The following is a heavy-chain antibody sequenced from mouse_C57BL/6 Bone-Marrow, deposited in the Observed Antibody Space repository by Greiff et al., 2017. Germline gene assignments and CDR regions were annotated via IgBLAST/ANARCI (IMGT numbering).Heavy chain of an antibody. CDR2: INPSSGYT. Sequence: QVQLQQSGADLAKPGASVKLSCKASGYTFTSYWMHWVQQRPGQGLEWIGYINPSSGYTKYNQKFKDTVTLSADKSSSTAYLQLSSLTYEDSAVYYWAKLGRYYDPDWYFDVWGTGTPVTVSS. D-gene: IGHD1-1*01. V-gene: IGHV1-7*01. CDR3: AKLGRYYDPDWYFDV. J-gene: IGHJ1*03. CDR1: GYTFTSYW.